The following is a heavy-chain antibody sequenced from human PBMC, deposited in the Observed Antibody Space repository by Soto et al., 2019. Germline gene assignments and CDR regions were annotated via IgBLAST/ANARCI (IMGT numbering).Heavy chain of an antibody. CDR1: GYTFTSYG. V-gene: IGHV1-18*01. J-gene: IGHJ4*02. Sequence: QVQLVQSGAEVKPGASVKVSCKASGYTFTSYGISWVRQAPGQGLEWMGWISAYNGNTNYAQKLQGRVTMTTDTSTSAAYMELRSLRSDDTAVYYCARDDPPVDYWGQGTLVTVSS. CDR3: ARDDPPVDY. D-gene: IGHD4-17*01. CDR2: ISAYNGNT.